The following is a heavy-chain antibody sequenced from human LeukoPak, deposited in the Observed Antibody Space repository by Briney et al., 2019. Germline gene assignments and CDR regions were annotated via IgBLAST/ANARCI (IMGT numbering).Heavy chain of an antibody. J-gene: IGHJ4*02. CDR1: GFTFSASD. V-gene: IGHV3-73*01. CDR3: AKANGYYFDC. Sequence: PGGSLRLSCAASGFTFSASDVHWVRQASGKGLEWVGRVQTKANSYATAYAASLKGRFTISRDDSANTAYLQMNSLRAEDTAVYYCAKANGYYFDCWGQGTLVTVSS. CDR2: VQTKANSYAT. D-gene: IGHD2-8*01.